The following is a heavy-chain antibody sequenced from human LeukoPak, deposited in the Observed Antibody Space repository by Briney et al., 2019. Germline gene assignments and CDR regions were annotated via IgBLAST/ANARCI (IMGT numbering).Heavy chain of an antibody. CDR2: INHVGRS. D-gene: IGHD6-13*01. J-gene: IGHJ1*01. CDR3: ARSVGSSWTKYFQH. Sequence: PSETLSLTCAVYGGSFSGYYWNWIRQSPGKGLEWIGEINHVGRSNYNPSLKSRVTISIDTSKKQFSLKLSSVTAADTAVYYCARSVGSSWTKYFQHWGQGTLVTVSS. V-gene: IGHV4-34*01. CDR1: GGSFSGYY.